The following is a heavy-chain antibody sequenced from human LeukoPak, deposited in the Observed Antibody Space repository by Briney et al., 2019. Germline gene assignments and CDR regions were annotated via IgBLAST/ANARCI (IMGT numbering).Heavy chain of an antibody. Sequence: PGGSLRLSCAASGFTFSDYYMSWIRQAPGKGLEWVSYISSSGSTIYYADSVKGRFTISRDNAKNLLYLQMNSLRAEDTAVYYCARDRVRYSSGWSGNYWGQGTLVTVSS. CDR1: GFTFSDYY. CDR3: ARDRVRYSSGWSGNY. V-gene: IGHV3-11*01. CDR2: ISSSGSTI. D-gene: IGHD6-19*01. J-gene: IGHJ4*02.